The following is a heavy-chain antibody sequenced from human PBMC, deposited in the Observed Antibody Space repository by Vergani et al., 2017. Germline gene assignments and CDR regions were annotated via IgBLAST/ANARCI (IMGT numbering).Heavy chain of an antibody. CDR3: ARDQVTGTPDDNYYYYYGMDV. Sequence: EVQLVQSGAEVKKPGESLRISCKGSGYSFTSYWISWVRQMPGKGLEWMGRIDPSDSYTNYSPSFQGHVTISADKSISTAYLQWSSLKASDTAMYYCARDQVTGTPDDNYYYYYGMDVWGQGTTVTVSS. CDR1: GYSFTSYW. V-gene: IGHV5-10-1*03. CDR2: IDPSDSYT. J-gene: IGHJ6*02. D-gene: IGHD1-7*01.